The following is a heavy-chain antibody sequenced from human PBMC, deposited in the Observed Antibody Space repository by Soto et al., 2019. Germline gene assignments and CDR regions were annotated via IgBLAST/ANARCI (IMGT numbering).Heavy chain of an antibody. Sequence: SETLSLTCTVSGDSVGSASYYWTWIRQPPGEGLEWIGYISATGSTNYNPSLKSRLTISVDTSKNHFSLRLSSVTAADTAVYYCARDIRGYSRAFDYWGQGILVTVSS. CDR3: ARDIRGYSRAFDY. V-gene: IGHV4-61*03. CDR2: ISATGST. CDR1: GDSVGSASYY. D-gene: IGHD5-18*01. J-gene: IGHJ4*02.